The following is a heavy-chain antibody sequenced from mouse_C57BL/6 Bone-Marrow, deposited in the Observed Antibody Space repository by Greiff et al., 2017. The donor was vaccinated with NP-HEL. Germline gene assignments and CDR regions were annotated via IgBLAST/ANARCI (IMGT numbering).Heavy chain of an antibody. J-gene: IGHJ2*01. CDR1: GYTFTSYG. CDR2: IYIGNGYT. V-gene: IGHV1-58*01. D-gene: IGHD1-1*01. Sequence: EVQLQQSGAELVRPGSSVKMSCKTSGYTFTSYGINWVKQRPGQGLEWIGYIYIGNGYTEYNEKFKGKATLTSDTSSSTAYMQLSSLTSEDTAVYYCTTGYYGSSLDYWGQGTTLTVSS. CDR3: TTGYYGSSLDY.